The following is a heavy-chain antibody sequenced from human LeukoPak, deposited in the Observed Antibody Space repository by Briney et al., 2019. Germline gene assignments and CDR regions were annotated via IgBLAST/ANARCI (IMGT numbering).Heavy chain of an antibody. Sequence: GGSLRLSCAASGYTFSSYWMTWVRQAPGKGLEWVAHIKQDGSEEYYVDSVKGRFTISRDNAKNSLFLQMTSLRAEDTALYYCAKGDSGSYSSPDAFDIWGQGTMVTVSS. D-gene: IGHD1-26*01. CDR2: IKQDGSEE. CDR3: AKGDSGSYSSPDAFDI. J-gene: IGHJ3*02. V-gene: IGHV3-7*03. CDR1: GYTFSSYW.